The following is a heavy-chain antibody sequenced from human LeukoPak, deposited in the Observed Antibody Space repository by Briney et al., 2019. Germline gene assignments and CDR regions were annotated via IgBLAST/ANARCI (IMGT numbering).Heavy chain of an antibody. CDR2: ISSSDSSI. Sequence: GGSLRLSCAASGFTFSDYYMNWIRQAPGKGLEWVSYISSSDSSIYYADSVKGRFTISRDNAKNSLYLQMNSLRAEDTAVYYCARGAPRFLEWLPCHFDYWGQGTLVTVSS. J-gene: IGHJ4*02. CDR3: ARGAPRFLEWLPCHFDY. V-gene: IGHV3-11*01. D-gene: IGHD3-3*01. CDR1: GFTFSDYY.